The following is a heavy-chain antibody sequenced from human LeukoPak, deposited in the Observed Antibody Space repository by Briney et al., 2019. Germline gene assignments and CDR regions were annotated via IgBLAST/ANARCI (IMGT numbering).Heavy chain of an antibody. CDR1: GFTFSNYA. Sequence: GGSLRLSCAASGFTFSNYAMSWVRQAPGKGLEWVSVISGSGGSTYYADSVKGRFTISRDNSKNTLYLQMNGLRAEDTAVYYCAARDIVVVVAATLDYWGQGTLVTVSS. CDR3: AARDIVVVVAATLDY. CDR2: ISGSGGST. V-gene: IGHV3-23*01. J-gene: IGHJ4*02. D-gene: IGHD2-15*01.